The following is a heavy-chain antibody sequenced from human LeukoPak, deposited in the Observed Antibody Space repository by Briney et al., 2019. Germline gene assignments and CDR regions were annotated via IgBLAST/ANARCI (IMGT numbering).Heavy chain of an antibody. CDR2: IYYSGST. Sequence: PSETLSLTCTVSGGSISSYYWSWIRQPPGKGLEWIGYIYYSGSTNYNPSLKSRVTISVDTSKNQFSLKLRSVTAADTAVYYCARGWESGSSYNWFDPWGQGTLVTVSS. CDR1: GGSISSYY. CDR3: ARGWESGSSYNWFDP. J-gene: IGHJ5*02. V-gene: IGHV4-59*01. D-gene: IGHD3-3*01.